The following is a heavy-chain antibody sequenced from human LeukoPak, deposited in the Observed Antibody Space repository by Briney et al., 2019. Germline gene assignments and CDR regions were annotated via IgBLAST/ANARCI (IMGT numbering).Heavy chain of an antibody. CDR3: ARDKLGSGYSSDFDC. Sequence: GGSLRLSCAASGFSVSSNHMNWVRQAPGKGLEWVSAIYTGGTTYYADSVKGRFTISKDNSKNTLYLQLNSLRAEDTAVYYCARDKLGSGYSSDFDCWGQGTLVTVSS. V-gene: IGHV3-66*02. CDR1: GFSVSSNH. CDR2: IYTGGTT. D-gene: IGHD6-19*01. J-gene: IGHJ4*02.